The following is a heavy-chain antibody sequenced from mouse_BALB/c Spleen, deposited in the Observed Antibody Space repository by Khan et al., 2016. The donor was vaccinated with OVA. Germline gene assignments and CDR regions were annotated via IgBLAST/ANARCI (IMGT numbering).Heavy chain of an antibody. CDR3: AKQIWSPYYGMDY. V-gene: IGHV2-6-5*01. CDR2: IWGGGST. D-gene: IGHD1-1*02. CDR1: GFSLTDHG. Sequence: QVQLKESGPGLVAPSQSLSITCTVSGFSLTDHGVSWIRQPPGKGLEWLGVIWGGGSTYSNSVLKSRLSISKDNSKSQVFLKMNSLQTDDTAMYYCAKQIWSPYYGMDYWGQGTSVTVSS. J-gene: IGHJ4*01.